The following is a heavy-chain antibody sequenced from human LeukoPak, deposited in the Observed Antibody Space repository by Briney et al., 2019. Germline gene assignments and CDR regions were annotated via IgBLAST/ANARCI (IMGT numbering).Heavy chain of an antibody. CDR1: GFTFGDYA. J-gene: IGHJ6*02. D-gene: IGHD3-9*01. V-gene: IGHV3-49*04. CDR2: IRSKAYGGTT. Sequence: GGSLRLSCTASGFTFGDYAMSWVRQAPGKGLEWVGFIRSKAYGGTTEYAASVKGRFTISRDDSKSIAYLQMNSLKTEDTAVYYCTRDGTFYDILTGYQLEYYYYYGMDVWGQGTTVTISS. CDR3: TRDGTFYDILTGYQLEYYYYYGMDV.